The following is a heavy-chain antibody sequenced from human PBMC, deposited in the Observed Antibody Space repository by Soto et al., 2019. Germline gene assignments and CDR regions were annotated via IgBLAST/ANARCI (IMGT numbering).Heavy chain of an antibody. CDR1: GFSFSSYW. CDR2: ISGSGGST. V-gene: IGHV3-23*01. CDR3: AKARSEYYGSPTSYFDY. Sequence: GGSLRLSCAASGFSFSSYWMSWVRQAPGKGLEWVSAISGSGGSTYYADSVKGRFTISRDNSKNTLYLQMNSLRAEDTAVYYCAKARSEYYGSPTSYFDYWGQGTLVTVSS. D-gene: IGHD3-10*01. J-gene: IGHJ4*02.